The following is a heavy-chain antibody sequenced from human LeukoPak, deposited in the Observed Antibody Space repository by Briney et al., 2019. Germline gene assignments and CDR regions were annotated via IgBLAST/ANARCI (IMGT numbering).Heavy chain of an antibody. CDR1: GGSMSSGDCY. J-gene: IGHJ4*02. V-gene: IGHV4-30-4*08. CDR2: IYYSGST. CDR3: ARGVVPAAIPDY. Sequence: SETLSLTCTVSGGSMSSGDCYCSWIRQPPGKGLEWIGYIYYSGSTYYNPSLKSRVTISVDTSKNQFSLKLSSVTAADTAVYYCARGVVPAAIPDYWGQGTLVTVSS. D-gene: IGHD2-2*02.